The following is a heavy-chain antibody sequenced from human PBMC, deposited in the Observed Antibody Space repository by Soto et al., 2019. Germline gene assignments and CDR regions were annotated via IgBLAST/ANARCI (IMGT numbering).Heavy chain of an antibody. CDR2: ISWNSGSI. Sequence: GGSLRLSCAASGFTFDDYVMHWVRQAPGKGLEWVSGISWNSGSIGYADSVKGRFTISRDNAKNSLYLQMNSLRAEDTAVYYCAKSAPAGSYFDYWGQGTLVTVSS. CDR3: AKSAPAGSYFDY. CDR1: GFTFDDYV. V-gene: IGHV3-9*01. D-gene: IGHD6-19*01. J-gene: IGHJ4*02.